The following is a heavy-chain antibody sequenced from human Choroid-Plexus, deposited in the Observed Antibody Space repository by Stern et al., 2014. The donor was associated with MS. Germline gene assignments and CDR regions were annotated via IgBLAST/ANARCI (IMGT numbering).Heavy chain of an antibody. Sequence: VQLVESGGGVAQPGRPLILSCAASGFTFSNFGMHWVRQAPGKGLERVALISDAGSDKYYADSVKGRFTIFRDNSKNTLYMHMNSLRAEDTAVYYCAKDRQWSTYFFDYWGQGSLVTVSS. J-gene: IGHJ4*02. D-gene: IGHD2-15*01. CDR2: ISDAGSDK. CDR1: GFTFSNFG. V-gene: IGHV3-30*18. CDR3: AKDRQWSTYFFDY.